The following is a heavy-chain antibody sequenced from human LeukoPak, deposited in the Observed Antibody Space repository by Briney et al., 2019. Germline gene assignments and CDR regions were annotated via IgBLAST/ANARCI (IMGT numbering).Heavy chain of an antibody. V-gene: IGHV1-18*04. CDR3: ARDPNRLGYCSGGSCKNDAFDI. CDR1: GYTFTSYG. CDR2: ISAYNGNT. J-gene: IGHJ3*02. D-gene: IGHD2-15*01. Sequence: GASVTVSCKASGYTFTSYGISWVRQAPGQGLEWMGWISAYNGNTNYAQKLQGRVTMTTDTSTSTAYMELRSLRSDDTAVYYCARDPNRLGYCSGGSCKNDAFDIWGQGTMVTGSS.